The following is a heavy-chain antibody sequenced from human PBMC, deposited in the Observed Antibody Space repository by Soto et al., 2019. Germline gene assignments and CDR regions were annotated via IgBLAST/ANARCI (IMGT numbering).Heavy chain of an antibody. V-gene: IGHV4-34*01. D-gene: IGHD4-17*01. Sequence: SETLSLTCGVYGGSFRNYYWIWVRQPPGKGLEWIGEVNHSGEATYNPSLQSRVTISVDTSRSQISLKVSSLTAADTAVYYCARGATVTQYDYWGQGTLVTVS. CDR2: VNHSGEA. CDR3: ARGATVTQYDY. J-gene: IGHJ4*02. CDR1: GGSFRNYY.